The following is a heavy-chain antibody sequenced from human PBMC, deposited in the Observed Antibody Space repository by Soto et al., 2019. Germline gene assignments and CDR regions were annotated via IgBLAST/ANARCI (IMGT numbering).Heavy chain of an antibody. J-gene: IGHJ6*01. Sequence: SETLSLTCSVSGGSISSGYYYWSWTRQPPGKGLEWIGYIYYSGSTYYNPSLKSRVTISVDTSKNQFSLKLRSVTAADTAVYYCARNQYCRGMRGYSYYHYG. CDR1: GGSISSGYYY. V-gene: IGHV4-30-4*01. CDR3: ARNQYCRGMRGYSYYHYG. D-gene: IGHD2-15*01. CDR2: IYYSGST.